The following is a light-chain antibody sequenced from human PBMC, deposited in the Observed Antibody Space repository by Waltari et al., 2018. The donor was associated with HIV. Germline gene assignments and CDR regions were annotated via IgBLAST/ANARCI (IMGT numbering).Light chain of an antibody. CDR3: QQANNFPHS. V-gene: IGKV1-12*01. Sequence: DTQMTQSPSSVSASVGDRVTITCRASQSIGTSVAWYQQKPDRTPKLLIFEAARLQTVVPSMFSGSGSGTDFTLTITSLQPEDLATYYRQQANNFPHSFGQGT. CDR1: QSIGTS. CDR2: EAA. J-gene: IGKJ2*03.